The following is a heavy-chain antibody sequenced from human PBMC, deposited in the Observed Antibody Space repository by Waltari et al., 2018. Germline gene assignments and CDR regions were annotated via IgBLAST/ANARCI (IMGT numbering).Heavy chain of an antibody. Sequence: QVQLVQSGAEVKKPGASVKVSCKASGYTFTSYAMHWVRQAPGQRLEWRGWINSGNGNTKYSQKFQGRVTITRDTSASTAYMELSSLRSEDTAVYYCARSGGSGSSYYYGMDVWGQGTTVTVSS. D-gene: IGHD3-10*01. V-gene: IGHV1-3*01. CDR1: GYTFTSYA. J-gene: IGHJ6*02. CDR2: INSGNGNT. CDR3: ARSGGSGSSYYYGMDV.